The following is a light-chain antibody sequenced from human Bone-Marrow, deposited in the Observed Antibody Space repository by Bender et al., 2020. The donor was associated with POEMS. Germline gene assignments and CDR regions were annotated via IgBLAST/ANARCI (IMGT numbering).Light chain of an antibody. Sequence: SYELTQPPSVSVSPGQTASITCSGDKLEDKYACWYQQKPGQSPVLVIFQDTKRPSGIPERFSGSNSGNTATLTISGTQPVDEADYYCQAWDSGANWVFGGGTKLFVL. CDR2: QDT. V-gene: IGLV3-1*01. J-gene: IGLJ3*02. CDR3: QAWDSGANWV. CDR1: KLEDKY.